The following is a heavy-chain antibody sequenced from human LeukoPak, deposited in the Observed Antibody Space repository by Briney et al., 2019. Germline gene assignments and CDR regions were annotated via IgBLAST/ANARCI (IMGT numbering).Heavy chain of an antibody. CDR2: IYIAGTT. CDR1: GLTVSDNF. J-gene: IGHJ4*02. V-gene: IGHV3-66*02. D-gene: IGHD6-13*01. Sequence: PGGSLRLSCAASGLTVSDNFMTWVRQAPGKGLKWVSTIYIAGTTYSADSVKGRFTISRDNSKNTLYLQMSSLRAEDTAMYYCVNGDQSSWYRTLLYWGQGTLVTVSS. CDR3: VNGDQSSWYRTLLY.